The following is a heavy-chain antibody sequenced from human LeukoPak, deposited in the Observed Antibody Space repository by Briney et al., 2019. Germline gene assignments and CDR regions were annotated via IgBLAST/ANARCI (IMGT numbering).Heavy chain of an antibody. J-gene: IGHJ4*02. CDR3: ATEGGYDSSGQYYFDY. Sequence: ASVKVSCKVSGYTLTELSMHWVRQAPGKGLEWMGGFDPEDGETIYAQKFQGRVTMTEDTSTDTAYMELSSLRSEDTAVYYCATEGGYDSSGQYYFDYWSQGTLVTVSS. CDR2: FDPEDGET. CDR1: GYTLTELS. D-gene: IGHD3-22*01. V-gene: IGHV1-24*01.